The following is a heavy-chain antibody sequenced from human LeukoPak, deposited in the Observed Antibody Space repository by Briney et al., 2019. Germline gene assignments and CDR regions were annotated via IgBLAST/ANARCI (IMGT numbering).Heavy chain of an antibody. J-gene: IGHJ6*02. V-gene: IGHV3-15*01. CDR2: IKRKTDGGTI. Sequence: KTGGSLRLSCAASGFTFSNAWMRWVRQVPGKGLEWVGRIKRKTDGGTIDYGAAVKGRFTISRDDSKNTLYLQMDSLKSEDTAVYYCTTYDYGDYYFFYGMDVWGQGTTVTVSS. D-gene: IGHD4-17*01. CDR1: GFTFSNAW. CDR3: TTYDYGDYYFFYGMDV.